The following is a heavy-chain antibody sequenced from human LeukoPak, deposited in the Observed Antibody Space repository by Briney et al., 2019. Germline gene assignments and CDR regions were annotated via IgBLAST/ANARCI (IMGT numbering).Heavy chain of an antibody. CDR1: GGTFSSYA. CDR2: IIPIFGTA. Sequence: ASVKVSCXASGGTFSSYAISWVRLAPGQGLEWMGGIIPIFGTANYAQKFQGRVTITADESTSTAYMELSSLRSEDTAVYYCARERDWFDPWGQGTLVTVSS. J-gene: IGHJ5*02. V-gene: IGHV1-69*13. CDR3: ARERDWFDP.